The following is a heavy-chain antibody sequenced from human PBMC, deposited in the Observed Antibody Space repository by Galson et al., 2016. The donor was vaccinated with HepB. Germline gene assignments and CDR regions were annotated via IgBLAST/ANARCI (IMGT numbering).Heavy chain of an antibody. CDR1: GYSFTRYG. CDR3: ARDLDTAMNNDGRTDY. J-gene: IGHJ4*02. CDR2: ISAYNGHT. Sequence: SVKVSCKASGYSFTRYGVTWVRQAPGQGLEWMGWISAYNGHTKYPQKLQGRVTMTTDTSTSTAYMELSSLRSDDTAVYYCARDLDTAMNNDGRTDYWGQGTLVTVSS. D-gene: IGHD5-18*01. V-gene: IGHV1-18*01.